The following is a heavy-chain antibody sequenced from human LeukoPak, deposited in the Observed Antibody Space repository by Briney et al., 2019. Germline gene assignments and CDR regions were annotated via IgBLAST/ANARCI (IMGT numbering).Heavy chain of an antibody. Sequence: GGSLRLSCAASGFTFSSYWMCWVRQAPGKGLEWVANIKQDGSEKYYVDSVEGRLTISRDNAQNSLYLQMNSLRAEDTAVYYCARGGYSSGWYQYSYYYYGMDVWGQGTTVTVSS. CDR3: ARGGYSSGWYQYSYYYYGMDV. D-gene: IGHD6-19*01. J-gene: IGHJ6*02. CDR1: GFTFSSYW. CDR2: IKQDGSEK. V-gene: IGHV3-7*01.